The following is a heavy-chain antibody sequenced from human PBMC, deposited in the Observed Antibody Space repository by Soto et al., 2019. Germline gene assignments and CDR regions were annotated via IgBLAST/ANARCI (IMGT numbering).Heavy chain of an antibody. CDR3: AGHWAAAGKEFDY. D-gene: IGHD6-13*01. V-gene: IGHV3-30-3*01. CDR2: ISYDGSNK. J-gene: IGHJ4*02. CDR1: GLTFSSYA. Sequence: GGSLRLSCAASGLTFSSYAMHWVRQAPGKGLEWVAVISYDGSNKYYVDSVKGRFTISRDNSKNTLYLQMNSLRAEDTAVYYCAGHWAAAGKEFDYWGQGTLVTVSS.